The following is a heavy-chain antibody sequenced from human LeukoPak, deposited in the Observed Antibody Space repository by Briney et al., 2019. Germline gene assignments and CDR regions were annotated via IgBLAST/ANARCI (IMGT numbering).Heavy chain of an antibody. CDR1: GGSISSSTW. D-gene: IGHD6-19*01. J-gene: IGHJ4*02. Sequence: SGTLSLTCTVSGGSISSSTWWSWVRQPPGKGLEWIGEIYHSGRTNFNPSLKSRVTISVDKSKNQFSLRLNSVTAADTAVYYCARVQFGSGSLDYWGQGTLVTVSS. V-gene: IGHV4-4*02. CDR3: ARVQFGSGSLDY. CDR2: IYHSGRT.